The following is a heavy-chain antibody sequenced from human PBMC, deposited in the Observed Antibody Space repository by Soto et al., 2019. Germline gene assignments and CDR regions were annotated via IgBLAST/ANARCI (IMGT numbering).Heavy chain of an antibody. CDR3: ARHFVAVVIKGWGY. CDR1: GGSIDRSNYY. J-gene: IGHJ4*02. Sequence: TSETLSLPCNVSGGSIDRSNYYWDWLRQPPGKGLEWIGTTYCNGNAYYNPSLRSRVSMSVDTSKNQFSLKLISVTAADTAVYYCARHFVAVVIKGWGYWGQGKLVTVS. CDR2: TYCNGNA. D-gene: IGHD3-10*01. V-gene: IGHV4-39*01.